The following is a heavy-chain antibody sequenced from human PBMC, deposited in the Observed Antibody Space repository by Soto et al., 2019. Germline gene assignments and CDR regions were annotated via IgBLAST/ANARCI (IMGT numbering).Heavy chain of an antibody. J-gene: IGHJ3*02. D-gene: IGHD4-17*01. CDR3: ATLSIYGGNADAFDI. CDR2: FDPEDGET. CDR1: GYTLTELS. V-gene: IGHV1-24*01. Sequence: ASVMVSCKVSGYTLTELSMHWVRQAPGKGLEWMGGFDPEDGETIYAQKFQGRVTMTEDTSTDTAYMELSSLRSEDTALYYCATLSIYGGNADAFDIWGQGTMVTVSS.